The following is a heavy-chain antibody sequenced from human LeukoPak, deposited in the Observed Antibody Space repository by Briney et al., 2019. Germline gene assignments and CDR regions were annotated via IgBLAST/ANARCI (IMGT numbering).Heavy chain of an antibody. V-gene: IGHV3-53*01. CDR3: AREEVPHGFDI. J-gene: IGHJ3*02. CDR1: GFTVSSNY. CDR2: IYSGGST. Sequence: GGSLRLSCAASGFTVSSNYMSWVRQAPGKGLEWVSVIYSGGSTYYADSVKGRFTISRDNSKNTLHLQMNSLRAEDTAVYYCAREEVPHGFDIWGQGTMVTVSS.